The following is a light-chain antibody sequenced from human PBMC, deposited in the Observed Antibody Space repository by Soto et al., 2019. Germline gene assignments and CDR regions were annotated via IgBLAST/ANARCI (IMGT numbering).Light chain of an antibody. CDR1: SGSIASNF. Sequence: NFMLTQPHSVSESPGKTVTISCTRSSGSIASNFVQWYQQRPGSSPTTVIYEDNQRPSGVPDRFSGSIDSSSNSASLTISGLKTEDEADYYCQSYDSRIKAVFGGGTQLTVL. CDR3: QSYDSRIKAV. CDR2: EDN. J-gene: IGLJ7*01. V-gene: IGLV6-57*01.